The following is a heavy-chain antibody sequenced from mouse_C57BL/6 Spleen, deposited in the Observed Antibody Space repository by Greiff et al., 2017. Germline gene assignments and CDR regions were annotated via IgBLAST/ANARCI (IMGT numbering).Heavy chain of an antibody. Sequence: VQLQQPGAELVRPGTSVKLSCKASGYTFTSYWMHWVKQRPGQGLEWIGLIDPSDSYTNYTQKFKGKATLTVDTSSSTAYMQLSSLTSEDSAVYYCARSGHSNSFAYWGQGTLVTVSA. D-gene: IGHD2-5*01. V-gene: IGHV1-59*01. J-gene: IGHJ3*01. CDR1: GYTFTSYW. CDR3: ARSGHSNSFAY. CDR2: IDPSDSYT.